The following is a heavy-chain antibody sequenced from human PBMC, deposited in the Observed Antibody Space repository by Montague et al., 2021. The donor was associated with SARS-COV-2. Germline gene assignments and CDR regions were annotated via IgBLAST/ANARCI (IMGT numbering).Heavy chain of an antibody. V-gene: IGHV4-39*02. Sequence: ETLSLTCTVSGGSISSSNYYWDWIRQPPGKGLEWIGSIYDRGSTYYNPSLKSRVTISVDTSKNHFSLKLSSVTAADTAVYYCARRGRKLLPVATTIGGFDIWGQGTMVTVSS. CDR1: GGSISSSNYY. CDR2: IYDRGST. J-gene: IGHJ3*02. D-gene: IGHD5-12*01. CDR3: ARRGRKLLPVATTIGGFDI.